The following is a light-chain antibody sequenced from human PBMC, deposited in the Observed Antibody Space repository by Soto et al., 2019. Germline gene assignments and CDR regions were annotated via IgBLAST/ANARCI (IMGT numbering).Light chain of an antibody. Sequence: DIQLTQSPSTLSPSVGYRVTITCRASQSISSWLAWYQQKSGKAPKLLIYKASSLQSGVPSRFSGSGSGTEFNLTISSRQPDDFATYSCQQYNSYPLTFGQGTKLEL. CDR3: QQYNSYPLT. V-gene: IGKV1-5*03. CDR1: QSISSW. CDR2: KAS. J-gene: IGKJ2*01.